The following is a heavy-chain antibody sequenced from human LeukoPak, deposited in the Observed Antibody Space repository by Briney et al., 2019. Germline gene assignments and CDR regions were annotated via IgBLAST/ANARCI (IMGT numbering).Heavy chain of an antibody. V-gene: IGHV1-18*01. CDR3: ARVGKQWLVGHAFDI. J-gene: IGHJ3*02. CDR1: GYTFTSYG. Sequence: GASVKVSCTAAGYTFTSYGISWVRQAPGQGLEWMGWISAYNGNTNYAQKLQGRVPMTTDTSTSTDYMELRSLRPDDTAVYYCARVGKQWLVGHAFDIWGQGTMLTVSS. D-gene: IGHD6-19*01. CDR2: ISAYNGNT.